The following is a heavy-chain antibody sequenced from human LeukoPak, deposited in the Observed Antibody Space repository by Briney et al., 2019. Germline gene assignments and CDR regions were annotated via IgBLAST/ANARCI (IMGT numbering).Heavy chain of an antibody. CDR3: ARQPGAGWFDP. Sequence: GESLKISCQASGYSFTSSWIGWARQMPGKGLEWMAIINPGDSDTRYSPSFQGQVTISAGKSISTVYLQWGSLKASDTAMYYCARQPGAGWFDPWGQGTLVTVSS. CDR2: INPGDSDT. V-gene: IGHV5-51*01. CDR1: GYSFTSSW. D-gene: IGHD3-10*01. J-gene: IGHJ5*02.